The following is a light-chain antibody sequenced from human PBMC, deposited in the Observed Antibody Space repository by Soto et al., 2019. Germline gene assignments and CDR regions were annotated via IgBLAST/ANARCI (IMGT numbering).Light chain of an antibody. CDR1: QTISSW. Sequence: DIQMTQSPSTLSGSVGDRVTITCRASQTISSWLAWYQQKPGKAPKLLIYKASTLKSGVPSRFSGSGSGTEFTLTISSLQPDDFATYYCQQASSFPLTFGGGTKVDI. CDR2: KAS. V-gene: IGKV1-5*03. CDR3: QQASSFPLT. J-gene: IGKJ4*01.